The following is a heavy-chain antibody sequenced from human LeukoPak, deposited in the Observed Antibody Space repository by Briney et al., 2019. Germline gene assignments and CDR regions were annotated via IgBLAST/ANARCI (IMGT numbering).Heavy chain of an antibody. CDR2: IYSGGDT. V-gene: IGHV3-53*01. CDR3: AKNAAAQQLVHYFDY. D-gene: IGHD6-13*01. CDR1: GFTVSSNY. Sequence: GGSLRLFCAASGFTVSSNYMSWVRRSPGKGLECVSLIYSGGDTYYADSVKGRFTIPRDNSKNTLYLQMNSLRAEDTAVYYCAKNAAAQQLVHYFDYWGQGTLVTVSS. J-gene: IGHJ4*02.